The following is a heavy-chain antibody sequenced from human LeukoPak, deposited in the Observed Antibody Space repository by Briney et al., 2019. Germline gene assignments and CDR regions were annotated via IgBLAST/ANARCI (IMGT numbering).Heavy chain of an antibody. V-gene: IGHV4-38-2*02. Sequence: SETLSLTCTVSGYSISSGYYWGWIRQPPGKGLEWIGSIYHSGSTYYNPSLKSRVTMSVDTSKNQFSLKLSSVTAADTAVYYCARSRIAAAGYYYYYMDVWGKGTTVTISS. D-gene: IGHD6-13*01. J-gene: IGHJ6*03. CDR3: ARSRIAAAGYYYYYMDV. CDR2: IYHSGST. CDR1: GYSISSGYY.